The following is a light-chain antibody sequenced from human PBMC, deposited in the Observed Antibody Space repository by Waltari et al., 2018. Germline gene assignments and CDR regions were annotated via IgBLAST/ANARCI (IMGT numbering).Light chain of an antibody. CDR1: QSIGYW. J-gene: IGKJ1*01. CDR3: QHYNRFSQT. V-gene: IGKV1-5*03. CDR2: EAS. Sequence: DIQMTQSPSTLSASVGDRVTITCRASQSIGYWLAWYQQKAGKAPKLLISEASNLESGVPPMFSGSGAGTEFTLTISSLQPDDFATYYCQHYNRFSQTFGQGTKVAI.